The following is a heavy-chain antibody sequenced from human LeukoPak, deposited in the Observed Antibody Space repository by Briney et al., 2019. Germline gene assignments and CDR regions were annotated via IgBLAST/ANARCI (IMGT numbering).Heavy chain of an antibody. CDR1: GGSISSYY. V-gene: IGHV4-59*01. J-gene: IGHJ4*02. CDR3: ARVDPDSSSTLEVFDY. Sequence: SETLSLTCTVSGGSISSYYWSWIRQPPGKGLEWIGYIYYSGGTNYNPSLKSRVTISVDTSKNQFSLKLSSVTAADTAVYYCARVDPDSSSTLEVFDYWGQGTLVTVSS. CDR2: IYYSGGT. D-gene: IGHD6-6*01.